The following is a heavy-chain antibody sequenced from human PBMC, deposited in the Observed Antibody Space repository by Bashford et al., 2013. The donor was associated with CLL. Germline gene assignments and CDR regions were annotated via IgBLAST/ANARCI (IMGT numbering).Heavy chain of an antibody. J-gene: IGHJ6*01. CDR1: GGTFSSYA. Sequence: PSVKGLPARASGGTFSSYAISWVRQAPGQGLEWMGGIIPIFGYSKLRTEVPRAGVTITADESTSTAYMELSSLRSEDTAVYYCARVIPDDIVVVPAAIYYYGYGRLGAKGPRSPSPQ. V-gene: IGHV1-69*13. D-gene: IGHD2-2*01. CDR2: IIPIFGYS. CDR3: ARVIPDDIVVVPAAIYYYGYGR.